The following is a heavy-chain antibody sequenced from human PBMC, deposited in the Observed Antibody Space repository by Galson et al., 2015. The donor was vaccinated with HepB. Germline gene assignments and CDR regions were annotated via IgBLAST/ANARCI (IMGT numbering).Heavy chain of an antibody. CDR3: ARDRLESYDILTGGPNYGMDV. D-gene: IGHD3-9*01. Sequence: SLRLSCAASGFTFSSYAMHWVRQAPGKGLEWVAVISYDGSNKYYADSVKGRFTISRDNSKNTLYLQMNSLRAEDTAVYYCARDRLESYDILTGGPNYGMDVWGQGTTVTVSS. CDR1: GFTFSSYA. V-gene: IGHV3-30-3*01. CDR2: ISYDGSNK. J-gene: IGHJ6*02.